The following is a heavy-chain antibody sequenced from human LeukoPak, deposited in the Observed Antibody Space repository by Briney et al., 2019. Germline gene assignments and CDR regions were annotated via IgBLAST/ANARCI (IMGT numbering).Heavy chain of an antibody. CDR2: MNPNSGNT. CDR1: GYTFTSYG. V-gene: IGHV1-8*02. J-gene: IGHJ5*02. D-gene: IGHD3-10*01. Sequence: GASVKVSCKASGYTFTSYGISWVRQAPGQGLEWMGWMNPNSGNTGYAQKFQGRVTMTRNTSISTAYMELSSLRSEDTAAYYCARCLWFGEFWFDPWGQGTLVTVSS. CDR3: ARCLWFGEFWFDP.